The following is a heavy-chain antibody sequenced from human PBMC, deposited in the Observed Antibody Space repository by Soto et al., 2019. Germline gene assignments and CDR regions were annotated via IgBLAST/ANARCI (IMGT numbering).Heavy chain of an antibody. V-gene: IGHV3-48*01. CDR1: GFILSDCA. CDR3: ARDLSWGSNWYYYMDV. Sequence: EGQLVESGGGLVQPGGSLRLSCATSGFILSDCAMNWVRQAPGKGLEWVSYISSSSSVIDYADSVKGRFTVSRDNARNSLYLQMNSLRAEDTAVYYCARDLSWGSNWYYYMDVWGKGTTVTVSS. J-gene: IGHJ6*03. CDR2: ISSSSSVI. D-gene: IGHD7-27*01.